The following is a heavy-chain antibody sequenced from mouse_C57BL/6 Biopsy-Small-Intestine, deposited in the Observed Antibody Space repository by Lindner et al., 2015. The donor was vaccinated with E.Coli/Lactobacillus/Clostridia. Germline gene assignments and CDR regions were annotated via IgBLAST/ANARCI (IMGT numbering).Heavy chain of an antibody. V-gene: IGHV5-17*01. Sequence: VQLQESGGGLVKPGGSLKLSCAASGFTFSDYGMHWVRQAPEKGLEWVAYISSGSGTIYYADTMKGRFSISRDNAKNTLFLQMTSLRSEDTAMYYCSRRGVDFYAMDYWGSRNLCHRLL. CDR3: SRRGVDFYAMDY. CDR2: ISSGSGTI. CDR1: GFTFSDYG. J-gene: IGHJ4*01.